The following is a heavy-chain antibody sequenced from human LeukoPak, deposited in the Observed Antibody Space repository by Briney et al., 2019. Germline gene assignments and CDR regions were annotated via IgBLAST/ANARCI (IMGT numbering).Heavy chain of an antibody. Sequence: PGGPLRLSCAASGFTFSSYGMHWFRRAPGKGLEGVAVISYDGSNKYYADSVKGRFTISRDNSKNTLYLQMNSLRAEDTAVYYCAKAPPYRGSYGDYWGQGTLVTVSS. J-gene: IGHJ4*02. CDR2: ISYDGSNK. CDR1: GFTFSSYG. D-gene: IGHD1-26*01. V-gene: IGHV3-30*18. CDR3: AKAPPYRGSYGDY.